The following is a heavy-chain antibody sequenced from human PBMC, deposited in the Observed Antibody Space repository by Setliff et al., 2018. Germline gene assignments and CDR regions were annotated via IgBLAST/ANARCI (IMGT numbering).Heavy chain of an antibody. CDR2: IYVTEST. Sequence: PSETLSLTCTVSGDSISNYYWNWIRQPAGKGLEWIGRIYVTESTNYNPSLKSRVTLSIDTSKNQFSLKLSSVTAADAALYYCAASRAYTGAVEEWFLPKTFDFWGQGSPVTVSS. J-gene: IGHJ4*02. V-gene: IGHV4-4*07. D-gene: IGHD3-10*01. CDR3: AASRAYTGAVEEWFLPKTFDF. CDR1: GDSISNYY.